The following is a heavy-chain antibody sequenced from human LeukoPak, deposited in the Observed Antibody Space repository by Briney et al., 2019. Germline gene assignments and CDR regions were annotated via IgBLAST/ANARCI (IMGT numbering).Heavy chain of an antibody. CDR1: GFTSSSYL. V-gene: IGHV3-74*01. D-gene: IGHD3-3*01. CDR2: INSDGTYT. CDR3: AGSLWSGYAGY. J-gene: IGHJ4*02. Sequence: PGGSLRLSCAASGFTSSSYLMHWLRHAPGKGLVWVSRINSDGTYTTCADSVKGRFTISRDNAKNTLYLQLNSLRAEDTAVYYCAGSLWSGYAGYWGQGSLVTVSS.